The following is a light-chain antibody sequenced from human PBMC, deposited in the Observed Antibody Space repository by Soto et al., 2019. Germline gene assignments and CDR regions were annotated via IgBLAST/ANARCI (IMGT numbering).Light chain of an antibody. CDR3: FSYTTSSTLV. J-gene: IGLJ3*02. CDR1: SSDVGGYNY. V-gene: IGLV2-14*01. Sequence: QSALTQPASVSGSPGQSITISCTGTSSDVGGYNYVSWYQQHPAKAPQLMIYEVSNRPSGVSHRFSGSKSGNTASLTNSGLQAEDEADYYCFSYTTSSTLVFGGGTKLTVL. CDR2: EVS.